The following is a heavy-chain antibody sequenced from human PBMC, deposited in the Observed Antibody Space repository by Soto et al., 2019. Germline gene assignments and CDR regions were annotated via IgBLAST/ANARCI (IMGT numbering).Heavy chain of an antibody. J-gene: IGHJ3*02. CDR2: ITTSYDV. D-gene: IGHD3-22*01. CDR3: ATDYYFDTSARSGGFDI. Sequence: GGSLRLSCAASGFTFSRYSMTWVRQTPGKGLEWVSSITTSYDVYYADSLKGRFTISRDNAKNSLYLQMNSLRAEDTAVYYCATDYYFDTSARSGGFDIWGEGTMVTVS. V-gene: IGHV3-21*01. CDR1: GFTFSRYS.